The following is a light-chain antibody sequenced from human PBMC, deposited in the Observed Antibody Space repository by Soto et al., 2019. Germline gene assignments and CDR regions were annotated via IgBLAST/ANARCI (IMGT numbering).Light chain of an antibody. CDR3: QQYATSRT. CDR2: GAS. V-gene: IGKV3-20*01. Sequence: EIVLTQSPGTLSLSPGERATVSCRASQIVSSSYLAWYQQRPGQAPRLLIYGASNRATDIPERFSGSGFGTDFTLTISRLEPEDFAVYYCQQYATSRTFGQGTKVEIK. J-gene: IGKJ1*01. CDR1: QIVSSSY.